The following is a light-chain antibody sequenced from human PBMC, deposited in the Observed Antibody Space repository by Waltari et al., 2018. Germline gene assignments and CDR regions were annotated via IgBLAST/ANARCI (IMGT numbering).Light chain of an antibody. CDR3: QQYDDLFT. J-gene: IGKJ3*01. CDR1: QDINNY. Sequence: DVQMTQSPSSLSASVGDRVTITCHASQDINNYLNWYQQKPGRAPNLLIYHTSNLQTGVPSRFSGSRSGTDYTFTISNLQPEDVATYYCQQYDDLFTFGPGTKVDLK. CDR2: HTS. V-gene: IGKV1-33*01.